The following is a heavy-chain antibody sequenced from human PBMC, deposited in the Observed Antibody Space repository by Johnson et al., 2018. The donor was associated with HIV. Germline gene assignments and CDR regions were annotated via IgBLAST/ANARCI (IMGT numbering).Heavy chain of an antibody. CDR3: AREEGSGEPPNAFDI. CDR2: ISSSGSTI. V-gene: IGHV3-48*04. D-gene: IGHD3-16*01. J-gene: IGHJ3*02. CDR1: GFTFSNYG. Sequence: MQLVESGGGVVQPGGSLTLSCAASGFTFSNYGMHWVRQAPGKGLEWVSYISSSGSTIYYADSVKGRFTISRDNAKNSLYLQMNSLRAEDTAVYYCAREEGSGEPPNAFDIWGQGTMVTVSS.